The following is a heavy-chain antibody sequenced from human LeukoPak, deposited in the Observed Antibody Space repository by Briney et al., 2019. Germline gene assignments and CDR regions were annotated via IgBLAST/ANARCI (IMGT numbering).Heavy chain of an antibody. Sequence: GESLKISCKGSGYSFTSYWIGWVRQMPGKGLEWMGIIYPGDSDTRYSPSFQGQVTISADKSISTAYLQWSSLKASDTAMYYCARPGFRARTTFAFDYWGQGTLVTVSS. J-gene: IGHJ4*02. D-gene: IGHD1-1*01. CDR2: IYPGDSDT. CDR1: GYSFTSYW. V-gene: IGHV5-51*01. CDR3: ARPGFRARTTFAFDY.